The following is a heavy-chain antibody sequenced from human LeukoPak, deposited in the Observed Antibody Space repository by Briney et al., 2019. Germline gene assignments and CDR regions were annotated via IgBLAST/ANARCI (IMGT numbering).Heavy chain of an antibody. V-gene: IGHV3-23*01. J-gene: IGHJ4*02. D-gene: IGHD6-19*01. CDR1: GFTFSSYA. Sequence: GGSLRLSCAASGFTFSSYAMSWVRQAPGKGLEWVSAISGSGGSTYYADSVKGRFTISRDNSKNTLYLQINSLRGEDTAVYYCAKGKYSSGGVPDYWGQGTLVTVSS. CDR2: ISGSGGST. CDR3: AKGKYSSGGVPDY.